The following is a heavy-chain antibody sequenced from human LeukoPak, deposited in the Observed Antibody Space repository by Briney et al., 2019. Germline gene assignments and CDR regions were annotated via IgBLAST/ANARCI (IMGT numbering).Heavy chain of an antibody. Sequence: GGSLRLSCAASGFTFSSYGMHWVRQAPGKGLEWVAVISYDGSNKYYADSVKGRFTISRDNSKNTLYLQMNGLRAEDTAVYYCAKDKDGGNSFSYYFDYWGQGTLVTVSS. J-gene: IGHJ4*02. CDR3: AKDKDGGNSFSYYFDY. CDR1: GFTFSSYG. CDR2: ISYDGSNK. V-gene: IGHV3-30*18. D-gene: IGHD4-23*01.